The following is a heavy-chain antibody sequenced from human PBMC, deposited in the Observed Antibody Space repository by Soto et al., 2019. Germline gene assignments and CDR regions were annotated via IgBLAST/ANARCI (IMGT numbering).Heavy chain of an antibody. CDR2: ISAGSEGA. CDR1: GFTFSSHA. Sequence: EVQLLESGGGLIQPGGALRLSCAASGFTFSSHAMSWVRQAPGKGLEWVSSISAGSEGAYYADSVKGRFTISRANSNNTLYLQMNSLRTEDTAVYYCARALWGYLHWGQGTLVTVSS. D-gene: IGHD2-21*01. CDR3: ARALWGYLH. J-gene: IGHJ4*02. V-gene: IGHV3-23*01.